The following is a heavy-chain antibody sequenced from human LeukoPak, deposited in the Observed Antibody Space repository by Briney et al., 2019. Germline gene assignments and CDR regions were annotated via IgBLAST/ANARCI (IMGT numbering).Heavy chain of an antibody. D-gene: IGHD2-15*01. CDR2: IYTSGST. J-gene: IGHJ5*02. Sequence: SETLSLTCTVCGGSISSGSYYWSWIRQPAGKGLEWIGRIYTSGSTNYNPSLKSRVTISVDTSKNQFSLKLSSVTAADTAVYYCARDLRCSGGSCYSVSWFDPWGQGTLVTVSS. V-gene: IGHV4-61*02. CDR1: GGSISSGSYY. CDR3: ARDLRCSGGSCYSVSWFDP.